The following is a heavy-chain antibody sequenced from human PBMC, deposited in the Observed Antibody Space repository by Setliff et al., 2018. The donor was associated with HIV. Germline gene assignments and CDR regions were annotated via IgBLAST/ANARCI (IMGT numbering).Heavy chain of an antibody. CDR3: ARDLMAPDRYFDY. CDR1: GGSISSSSYY. D-gene: IGHD2-8*01. Sequence: SETLSLTCTVSGGSISSSSYYWSWIRQPPGKGLEWIGSIYYSGSTYYNPSLKSRVTISVDTSKNQFSLKLSSVTAADTAVYYCARDLMAPDRYFDYWGQGTLVTVSS. J-gene: IGHJ4*02. V-gene: IGHV4-39*07. CDR2: IYYSGST.